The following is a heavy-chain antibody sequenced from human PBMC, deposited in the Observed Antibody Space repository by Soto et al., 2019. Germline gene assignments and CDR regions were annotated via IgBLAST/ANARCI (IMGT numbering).Heavy chain of an antibody. J-gene: IGHJ6*04. Sequence: DSLKISCKGSGYSFTSYWISWVRQMPGKGLEWMGRIDPSDSYTNYSPSFQGHVTISADKSISTAYLQWSSLKASDTAMYYCERRLLYGDHGYYSYGMDVWGKGTTVPVSS. V-gene: IGHV5-10-1*01. D-gene: IGHD4-17*01. CDR2: IDPSDSYT. CDR1: GYSFTSYW. CDR3: ERRLLYGDHGYYSYGMDV.